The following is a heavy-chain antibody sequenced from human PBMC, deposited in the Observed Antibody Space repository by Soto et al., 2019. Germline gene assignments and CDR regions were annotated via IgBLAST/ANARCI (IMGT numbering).Heavy chain of an antibody. CDR1: GYTFTGYY. J-gene: IGHJ4*02. Sequence: QVQLVQSGAEVKKPGASVKVSCKASGYTFTGYYMHWVRQAPGQGLEWMGWINPNSGGTNYAQKFQGRVTMTRDTSISTAYMELSRLRSDDTAVYYCAVGESFRYDILTGSLKYWGQGTLVTVSS. CDR2: INPNSGGT. V-gene: IGHV1-2*02. D-gene: IGHD3-9*01. CDR3: AVGESFRYDILTGSLKY.